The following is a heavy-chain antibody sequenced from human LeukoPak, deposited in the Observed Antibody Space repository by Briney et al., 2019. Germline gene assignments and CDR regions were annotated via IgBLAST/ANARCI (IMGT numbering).Heavy chain of an antibody. J-gene: IGHJ4*02. V-gene: IGHV4-61*05. CDR3: ARHKRWLQPPGD. CDR1: GGSISSSSYY. CDR2: IYYSGST. D-gene: IGHD5-24*01. Sequence: SETLSLTCTVSGGSISSSSYYWGWIRQPPGKGLEWIGYIYYSGSTNYNPSLKSRVTISVDTSKNQFSLKLSSVTAADTAVYYCARHKRWLQPPGDWGQGTLVTVSS.